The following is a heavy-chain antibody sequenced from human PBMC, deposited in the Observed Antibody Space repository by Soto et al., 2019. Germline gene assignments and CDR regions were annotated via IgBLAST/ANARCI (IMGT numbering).Heavy chain of an antibody. CDR2: ISYNGSNK. J-gene: IGHJ1*01. V-gene: IGHV3-30-3*01. Sequence: QVQLVESGGGVVQPGRSLRLSCAASGFTFSTYAMHWVRQAPGKGLEWVAVISYNGSNKYYADSVKGRFTISRDISKNTLYLQMNSLRAEDTAVYYCARDGDYHDSSGYYNEYFLHWCQGTLVTVSS. D-gene: IGHD3-22*01. CDR1: GFTFSTYA. CDR3: ARDGDYHDSSGYYNEYFLH.